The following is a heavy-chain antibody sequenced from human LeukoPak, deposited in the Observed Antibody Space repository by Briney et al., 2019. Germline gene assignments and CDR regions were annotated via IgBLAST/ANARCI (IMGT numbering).Heavy chain of an antibody. D-gene: IGHD4-17*01. CDR2: IYYRGST. V-gene: IGHV4-59*01. J-gene: IGHJ2*01. CDR1: GGSISTYY. Sequence: SETLSLTCTVSGGSISTYYWSWIRQPPGKGLEWIGYIYYRGSTNYNPSLKSRVTILVDTSKNQFSLKLNSVTAADTAVYYCARGGYTTGGYWYLDLWGRGTLVTVSS. CDR3: ARGGYTTGGYWYLDL.